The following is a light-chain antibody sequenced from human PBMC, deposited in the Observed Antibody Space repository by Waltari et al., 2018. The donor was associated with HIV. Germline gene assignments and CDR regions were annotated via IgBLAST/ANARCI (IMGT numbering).Light chain of an antibody. CDR1: SSDLGIYNY. V-gene: IGLV2-14*01. CDR3: SSYTSSITVV. J-gene: IGLJ2*01. CDR2: EVS. Sequence: QSALTPPASVSGSPGQSITISCTGTSSDLGIYNYVSWYQQHPGKAPKLMIYEVSNRPSGVSNRFSGSKSGNTASLTISGLQAEDEADYYCSSYTSSITVVFGGGTKLTVL.